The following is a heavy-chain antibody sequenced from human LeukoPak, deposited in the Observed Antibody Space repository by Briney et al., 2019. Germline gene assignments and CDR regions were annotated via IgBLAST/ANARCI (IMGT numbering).Heavy chain of an antibody. CDR1: GFTFGSYW. CDR2: FIGIGGGP. CDR3: AKRGVVIRVILVGFHKEAYYFDS. Sequence: GGSLRLSCAASGFTFGSYWMLWVRQAPGRGLDGVAGFIGIGGGPYYADSVKGRFTISRDNPKNTLYLQMNSLRAEDTAVYFCAKRGVVIRVILVGFHKEAYYFDSWGQGALVTVSS. D-gene: IGHD3-22*01. V-gene: IGHV3-23*01. J-gene: IGHJ4*02.